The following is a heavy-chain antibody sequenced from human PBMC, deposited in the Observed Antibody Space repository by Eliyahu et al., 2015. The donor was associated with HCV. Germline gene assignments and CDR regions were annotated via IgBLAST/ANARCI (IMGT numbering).Heavy chain of an antibody. Sequence: DVRLLESGGGLVQPGGSLRLSCXASGFTFSGSAXXWVXQAPGKGXGWVSAIGGSGDGTYYADSVRGRFTISRDNLKNTVFLHMNSLTVEDTAVYYCAKELGGISILGAVFSLPTSPYGMDVWGQGTTVTVSS. CDR2: IGGSGDGT. J-gene: IGHJ6*02. CDR1: GFTFSGSA. V-gene: IGHV3-23*01. D-gene: IGHD3-3*01. CDR3: AKELGGISILGAVFSLPTSPYGMDV.